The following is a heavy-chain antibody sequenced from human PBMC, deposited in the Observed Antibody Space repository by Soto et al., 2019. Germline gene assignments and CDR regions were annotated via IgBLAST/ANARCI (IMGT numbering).Heavy chain of an antibody. J-gene: IGHJ4*02. D-gene: IGHD6-6*01. Sequence: SETLSLTCTVSGGSISSYYWSWIRQPPGKGLEWIGYIYYSGSTNYNPSLKSRVTISVDTSKNQFSLKLSSVTAADTAVYYCARHGKYSSSLDYFDYWGQGTLVTVSS. CDR2: IYYSGST. CDR1: GGSISSYY. CDR3: ARHGKYSSSLDYFDY. V-gene: IGHV4-59*08.